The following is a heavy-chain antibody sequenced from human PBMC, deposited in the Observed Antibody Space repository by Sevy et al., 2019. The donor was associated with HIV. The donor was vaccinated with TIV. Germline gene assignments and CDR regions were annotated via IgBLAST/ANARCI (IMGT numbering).Heavy chain of an antibody. CDR3: ARPYRTDPFYYSGSSGYYYPSYFDN. D-gene: IGHD3-22*01. J-gene: IGHJ4*02. CDR2: IKQDGSEK. CDR1: GFTFSSYW. V-gene: IGHV3-7*01. Sequence: GGSLRLSCAASGFTFSSYWMTWVRQAPGKGLEWVANIKQDGSEKFYVDSVKGRFTISGDNANNSLFLQMNSLRAEDTAVYYCARPYRTDPFYYSGSSGYYYPSYFDNWGQGTLVTVSS.